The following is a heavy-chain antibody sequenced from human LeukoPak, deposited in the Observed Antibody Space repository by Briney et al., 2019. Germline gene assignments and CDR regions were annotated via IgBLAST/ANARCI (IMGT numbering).Heavy chain of an antibody. J-gene: IGHJ4*02. CDR1: GGTFSSYA. V-gene: IGHV1-69*13. CDR2: IIPIFGTA. CDR3: ARGARADVVVVAATRGHFDY. D-gene: IGHD2-15*01. Sequence: AASVKVSCKAYGGTFSSYAISWVRQAPGQGLEWMGGIIPIFGTANYAQKFQGRVTITADESTSTAYMELSSLRSEDTAVYYCARGARADVVVVAATRGHFDYWGQGTLVTVSS.